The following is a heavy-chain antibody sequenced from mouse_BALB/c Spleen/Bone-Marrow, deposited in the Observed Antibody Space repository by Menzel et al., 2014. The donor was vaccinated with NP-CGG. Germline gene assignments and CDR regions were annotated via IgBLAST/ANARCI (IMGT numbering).Heavy chain of an antibody. CDR3: ARGLAYYAMDY. V-gene: IGHV5-17*02. J-gene: IGHJ4*01. Sequence: VQLQQSGGGLVQPGGSRKLSCAASGFTFSSFGMHWVRQAPEKGLEWVAYISSGSSTIYYADTVKGRFTISRDNPKNTLFLQMTSLRSEDTAMYYCARGLAYYAMDYWGQGTSVTVSS. CDR2: ISSGSSTI. CDR1: GFTFSSFG.